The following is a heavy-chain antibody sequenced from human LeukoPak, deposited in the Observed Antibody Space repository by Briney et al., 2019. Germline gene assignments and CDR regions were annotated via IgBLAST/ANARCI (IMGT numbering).Heavy chain of an antibody. CDR3: ALFEKVAGGNVRDY. D-gene: IGHD4-23*01. Sequence: PSETLSLTCAVYGGSFSGYYWSWLRQPPGRGLEWIGEINHSGSTNYNPSLKSRVTISVDTSKNQFSLKLSSVTAADTAVYYCALFEKVAGGNVRDYWGQGTLVTVSS. CDR1: GGSFSGYY. CDR2: INHSGST. V-gene: IGHV4-34*01. J-gene: IGHJ4*02.